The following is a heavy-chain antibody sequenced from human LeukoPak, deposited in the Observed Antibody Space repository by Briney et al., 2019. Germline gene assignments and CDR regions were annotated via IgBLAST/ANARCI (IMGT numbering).Heavy chain of an antibody. J-gene: IGHJ4*02. CDR2: ISSSGSTM. CDR1: GFTFSSYE. D-gene: IGHD1-14*01. CDR3: ARDLTNYFDY. V-gene: IGHV3-48*03. Sequence: GGSLRLSCAASGFTFSSYEMTWVRQAPGRGLEWVSYISSSGSTMYYVDSVKGRFTISRDNAKNSLYLQMNSLRAEDTAVYYCARDLTNYFDYWGQGTLVTVS.